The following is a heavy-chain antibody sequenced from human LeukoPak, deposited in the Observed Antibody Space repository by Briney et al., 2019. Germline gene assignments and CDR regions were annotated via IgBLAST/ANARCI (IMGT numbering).Heavy chain of an antibody. V-gene: IGHV4-61*01. CDR1: GGSISSGSYY. CDR3: ARFTPQGYGWGGYNRFDP. Sequence: SETLSLTCTVSGGSISSGSYYWSWIRQPPGKGLEWIGYIYYSGSTNYNPSLKSRVTISVDTSKNQFSLNLTSVTAADTAVYYCARFTPQGYGWGGYNRFDPWGQGTPVTVSS. J-gene: IGHJ5*02. CDR2: IYYSGST. D-gene: IGHD3-16*01.